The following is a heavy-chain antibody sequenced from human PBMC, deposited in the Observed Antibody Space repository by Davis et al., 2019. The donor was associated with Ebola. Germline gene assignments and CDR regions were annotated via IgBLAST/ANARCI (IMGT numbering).Heavy chain of an antibody. CDR3: ARIKGLHRWNYFDY. D-gene: IGHD4-11*01. V-gene: IGHV1-3*01. J-gene: IGHJ4*02. CDR1: GYTFTSYA. CDR2: INAGNGNT. Sequence: ASVKVSCKASGYTFTSYAMHWVRQAPGQRLEWMGWINAGNGNTKYSQKFQGRVTITRDTSASTAYMELSSLRSEDTAVYYCARIKGLHRWNYFDYWGQGTLVTVSS.